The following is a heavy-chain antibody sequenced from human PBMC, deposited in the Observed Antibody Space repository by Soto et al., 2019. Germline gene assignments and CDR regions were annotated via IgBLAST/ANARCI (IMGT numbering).Heavy chain of an antibody. CDR2: INSGNGNT. Sequence: ASVKVSCKASGYTFTSYTMHWVRQAPGQRLEWMGWINSGNGNTKYLQNFQGRVTITRDTSASTAYMELRSLRSDDTAVYYCARDSTVVTPDYWGQGTLVTVSS. V-gene: IGHV1-3*01. CDR3: ARDSTVVTPDY. CDR1: GYTFTSYT. J-gene: IGHJ4*02. D-gene: IGHD2-21*02.